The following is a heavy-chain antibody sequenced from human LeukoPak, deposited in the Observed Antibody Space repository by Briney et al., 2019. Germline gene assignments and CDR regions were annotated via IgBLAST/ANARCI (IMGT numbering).Heavy chain of an antibody. CDR1: GFTFSTYG. J-gene: IGHJ4*02. CDR2: ISGSGSTT. CDR3: AKANSGSASRGYFDY. D-gene: IGHD6-25*01. Sequence: GALRLSCAASGFTFSTYGMSWVRQAPGKGLEWVSGISGSGSTTYYADSVKGRLTISRDNSKNTLYLQMNSLRAEDTAVYYCAKANSGSASRGYFDYWGQGTLVTVSS. V-gene: IGHV3-23*01.